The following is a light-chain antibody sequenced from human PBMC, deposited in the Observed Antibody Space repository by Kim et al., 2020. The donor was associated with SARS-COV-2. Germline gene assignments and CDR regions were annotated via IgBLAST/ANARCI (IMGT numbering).Light chain of an antibody. CDR1: RLGNRY. V-gene: IGLV3-1*01. CDR2: QDT. CDR3: QAWDISTDVV. J-gene: IGLJ2*01. Sequence: VSPGQTASFSCSGDRLGNRYTYWYQKKPGQSPVLIIYQDTKRPSGIPDRFSGSNSGNTATLTISGTQAVDDADYFCQAWDISTDVVFGGGTQLTVL.